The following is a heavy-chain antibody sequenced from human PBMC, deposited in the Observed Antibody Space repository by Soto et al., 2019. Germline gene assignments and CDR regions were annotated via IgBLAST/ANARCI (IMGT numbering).Heavy chain of an antibody. Sequence: EVPLLESGGGLVQPGGSLRLSCAASGFTFSSFAMTWVRQAPGKELEWVSSLTGSGDSTYYADSVKGRFTISRDNSKNTLYLQMNSLRADDTALYYCAKGTAVTTGDMAYWGQGTLVTVSS. D-gene: IGHD4-17*01. J-gene: IGHJ4*02. CDR1: GFTFSSFA. CDR2: LTGSGDST. V-gene: IGHV3-23*01. CDR3: AKGTAVTTGDMAY.